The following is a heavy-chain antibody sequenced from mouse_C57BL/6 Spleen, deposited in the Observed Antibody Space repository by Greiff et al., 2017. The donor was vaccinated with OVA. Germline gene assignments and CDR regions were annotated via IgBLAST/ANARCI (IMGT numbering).Heavy chain of an antibody. Sequence: QVQLQQPGAELVKPGASVKLSCKASGYTFTSYWMHWVKQRPGQGLEWIGMIHPNSGSTNYNEKFKSKATLTVDKSSSTAYMQLSSLTSEDSAVYYWASSGNNPYAMDYWGQGTAVTVSS. J-gene: IGHJ4*01. V-gene: IGHV1-64*01. CDR3: ASSGNNPYAMDY. CDR1: GYTFTSYW. CDR2: IHPNSGST. D-gene: IGHD2-1*01.